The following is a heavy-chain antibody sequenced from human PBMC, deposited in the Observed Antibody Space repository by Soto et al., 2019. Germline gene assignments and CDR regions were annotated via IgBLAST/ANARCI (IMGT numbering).Heavy chain of an antibody. CDR2: IYYSGST. Sequence: SETLSLTCTVSGGSISSGGYYWSWIRHHPGKGLEWIGYIYYSGSTYYNPSLKSRVTISVDTSKNQFSLKLSSVTAADTAVYYCARDSGSPHRSLRPWRLAFDIWGQGTMVTVS. J-gene: IGHJ3*02. D-gene: IGHD3-10*01. V-gene: IGHV4-31*03. CDR3: ARDSGSPHRSLRPWRLAFDI. CDR1: GGSISSGGYY.